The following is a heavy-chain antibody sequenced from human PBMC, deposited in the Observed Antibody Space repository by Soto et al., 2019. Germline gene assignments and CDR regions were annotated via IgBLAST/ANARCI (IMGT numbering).Heavy chain of an antibody. CDR2: VDPRTGGA. CDR1: GYAITAYY. V-gene: IGHV1-2*02. J-gene: IGHJ4*02. Sequence: ASVKVSCKASGYAITAYYIHWVRQAPGQGLEWMGWVDPRTGGAIYAQKFQDRVTMTRDTSISTVYMDLSGLRSDDTALYYCARDDYGSFPDWGQGTLVTVSS. D-gene: IGHD1-26*01. CDR3: ARDDYGSFPD.